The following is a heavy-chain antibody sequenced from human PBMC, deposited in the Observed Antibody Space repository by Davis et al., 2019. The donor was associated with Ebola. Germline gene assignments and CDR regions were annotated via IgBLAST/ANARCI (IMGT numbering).Heavy chain of an antibody. CDR2: ISYDGSNK. D-gene: IGHD3-10*01. Sequence: GESLKISCVASGFTFSGYAMHWVRQAPGKGLEWVAVISYDGSNKYYADSVKGRFSISRDNSKNTLFLQMNSLRAEDTAVYYCAKDWGYMVRGVMVDYWGQGTLVTVSS. J-gene: IGHJ4*02. CDR3: AKDWGYMVRGVMVDY. V-gene: IGHV3-30*04. CDR1: GFTFSGYA.